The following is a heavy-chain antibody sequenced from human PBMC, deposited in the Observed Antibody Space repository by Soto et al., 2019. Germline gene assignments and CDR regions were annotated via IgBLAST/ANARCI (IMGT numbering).Heavy chain of an antibody. CDR2: IIPIFGTA. J-gene: IGHJ2*01. V-gene: IGHV1-69*01. CDR3: ARGPPGSSSWYWYFDL. D-gene: IGHD6-13*01. Sequence: QVQLVQSGAEVKKPGSSVKVSCKASGGTFSSYAISWVRQAPGQGLEWMGGIIPIFGTANYAQKFQGRVTITADESTSTAYVELSSLRSEDTALYYCARGPPGSSSWYWYFDLWGRGTLVSVSS. CDR1: GGTFSSYA.